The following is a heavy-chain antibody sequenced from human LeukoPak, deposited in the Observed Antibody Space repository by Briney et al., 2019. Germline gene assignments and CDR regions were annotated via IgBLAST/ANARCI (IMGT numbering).Heavy chain of an antibody. CDR3: ARTSLVVPAAIIVHYYYYGRDV. Sequence: ASVKVSCKASGYTFTGYYMHWVRQAPGQGLEWMGWINPNSGGTNYAQKFQGRVTMTRDTSISTAYMELSRLRSDDTAVYYCARTSLVVPAAIIVHYYYYGRDVWGQGTTVTVSS. J-gene: IGHJ6*02. D-gene: IGHD2-2*02. V-gene: IGHV1-2*02. CDR1: GYTFTGYY. CDR2: INPNSGGT.